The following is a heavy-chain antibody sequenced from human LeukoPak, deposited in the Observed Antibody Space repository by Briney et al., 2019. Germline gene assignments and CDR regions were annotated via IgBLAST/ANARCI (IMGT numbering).Heavy chain of an antibody. D-gene: IGHD3-10*01. CDR2: IKSKTDGGTT. CDR3: TTVFRLLWFGELLSNDY. Sequence: GGSLRLSCAASGFTFSNAWMSWVRQAPGKGLEWVGRIKSKTDGGTTDYAAPVKGRFTISRDDSKNTLYLQMNSLKTEDTAVYYCTTVFRLLWFGELLSNDYWGQGTLVTVSS. CDR1: GFTFSNAW. J-gene: IGHJ4*02. V-gene: IGHV3-15*01.